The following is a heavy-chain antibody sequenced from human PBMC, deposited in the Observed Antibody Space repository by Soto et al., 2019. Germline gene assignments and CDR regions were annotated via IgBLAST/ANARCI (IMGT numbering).Heavy chain of an antibody. CDR2: INPSGGST. CDR1: GYTFTSYY. D-gene: IGHD2-15*01. Sequence: ASVKVSCKASGYTFTSYYMHWVRQAPGQGLEWMGIINPSGGSTSYAQKFQGRVTMTRDTSTSTVYMELSSLRSEDTAVYYCARDLIGDWSGGSCYSHEMVVWGKGTTVTVSS. J-gene: IGHJ6*03. CDR3: ARDLIGDWSGGSCYSHEMVV. V-gene: IGHV1-46*03.